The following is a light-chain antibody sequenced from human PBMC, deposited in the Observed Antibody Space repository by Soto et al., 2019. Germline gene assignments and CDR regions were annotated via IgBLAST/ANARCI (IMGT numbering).Light chain of an antibody. CDR3: QQYGSSLI. CDR1: QTITGSH. J-gene: IGKJ4*01. Sequence: EIVLTQSPGTLSLSPGERATLSCRASQTITGSHLAWFRQKPGQPPRLLIYGTSTRATGIPDRFSGVGSGTEFTLTITRLEPEDFAVYFCQQYGSSLIFGAGTKVQI. V-gene: IGKV3-20*01. CDR2: GTS.